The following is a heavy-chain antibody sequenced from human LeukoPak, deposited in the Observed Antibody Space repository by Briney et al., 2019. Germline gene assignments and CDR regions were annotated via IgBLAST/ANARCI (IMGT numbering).Heavy chain of an antibody. J-gene: IGHJ4*02. CDR1: GFTFSSYS. D-gene: IGHD2-2*01. CDR3: ARDGCSTTRCYDY. V-gene: IGHV3-48*01. CDR2: ISGSGSPI. Sequence: GGSLRLSCAASGFTFSSYSMNWVRQAPGKGLEWVSYISGSGSPIYYADSVKGRFTISGDNAKNSLYLQMNSLRAEDTAVYYCARDGCSTTRCYDYWGQGTLVTVSS.